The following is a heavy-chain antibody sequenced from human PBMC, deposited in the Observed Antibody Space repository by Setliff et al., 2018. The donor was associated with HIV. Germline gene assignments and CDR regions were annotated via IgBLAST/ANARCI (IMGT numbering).Heavy chain of an antibody. CDR3: ARGWVRGPIISPGTYFSYGLDV. Sequence: PSETLSLTCGVSGYSISSGYYWGWIRQPPGKGLEWIGSIYHNGITYYNPSLKSRVTISVDTSKNQFSLKLTSMTAADTAVYYCARGWVRGPIISPGTYFSYGLDVWGQGTPVTVSS. J-gene: IGHJ6*02. V-gene: IGHV4-38-2*01. CDR2: IYHNGIT. D-gene: IGHD3-10*01. CDR1: GYSISSGYY.